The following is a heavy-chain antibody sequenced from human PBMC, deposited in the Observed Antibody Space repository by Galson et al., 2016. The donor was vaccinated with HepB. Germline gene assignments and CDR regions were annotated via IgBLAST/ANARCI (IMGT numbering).Heavy chain of an antibody. Sequence: SLRLSCAASGFPFSNYWMHWVRQAPGKGPVWVSRINSDGSSTTYADSVKGRFTISRDNAKNTLYLQMNSLRTEDTALYYCAKGFRGSIDSWGQGTLVTVSS. V-gene: IGHV3-74*01. CDR3: AKGFRGSIDS. CDR1: GFPFSNYW. D-gene: IGHD2/OR15-2a*01. CDR2: INSDGSST. J-gene: IGHJ4*02.